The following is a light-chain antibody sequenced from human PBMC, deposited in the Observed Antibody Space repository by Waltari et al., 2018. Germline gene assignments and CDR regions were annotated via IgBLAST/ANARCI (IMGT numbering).Light chain of an antibody. CDR2: GAS. J-gene: IGKJ1*01. V-gene: IGKV1-5*01. CDR3: QQYSSYWT. CDR1: QSISGW. Sequence: DTLMTQSPSSLSASVGDTVTITCRASQSISGWLAWYQQKPGKAPKLLIYGASSLESGVPSRFSGSGSGTQFTLTISSLQPDDFATYYCQQYSSYWTFGQGTKVEIK.